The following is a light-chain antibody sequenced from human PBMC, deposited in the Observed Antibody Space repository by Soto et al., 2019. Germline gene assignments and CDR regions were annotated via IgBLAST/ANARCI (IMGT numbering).Light chain of an antibody. CDR1: QSISSW. Sequence: DIQMTQSPSTLSASAGDRVTITCRASQSISSWVAWYQQKPGKAPKLLIYDASNLETGVPSRFSGSGSGTDFTFTISSLQPEDIATYYCQQYDNLPLTFGGGTKVDIK. V-gene: IGKV1-33*01. CDR2: DAS. J-gene: IGKJ4*01. CDR3: QQYDNLPLT.